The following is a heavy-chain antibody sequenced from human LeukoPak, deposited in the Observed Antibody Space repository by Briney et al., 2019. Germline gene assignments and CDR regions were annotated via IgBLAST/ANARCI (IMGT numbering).Heavy chain of an antibody. D-gene: IGHD3-3*01. V-gene: IGHV3-48*02. Sequence: QPGGSLRLSCAASGFTFRTYSMSWVRQAPGKGLEWLSYISRDSKTIYYADSVKGRFTISRDNPKNTLYLQMNSLGDDDTAVYYCARVFLERLTSGYFDNWGQGTLVTVSP. J-gene: IGHJ4*02. CDR1: GFTFRTYS. CDR2: ISRDSKTI. CDR3: ARVFLERLTSGYFDN.